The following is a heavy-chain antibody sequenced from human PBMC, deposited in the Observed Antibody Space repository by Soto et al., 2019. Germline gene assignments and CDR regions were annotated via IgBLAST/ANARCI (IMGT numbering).Heavy chain of an antibody. CDR3: ARGHSLLTGYRSYYYYYMDV. V-gene: IGHV4-59*01. CDR1: GGSISTYY. Sequence: ASETLSLTCTVSGGSISTYYWSWIRQPPGKGLEWIGYIYYSGSTNYNPSLKSRVTISVDTSKTQFSLKLSSVTAADTAVYYCARGHSLLTGYRSYYYYYMDVWGKGTTVTVSS. J-gene: IGHJ6*03. D-gene: IGHD3-9*01. CDR2: IYYSGST.